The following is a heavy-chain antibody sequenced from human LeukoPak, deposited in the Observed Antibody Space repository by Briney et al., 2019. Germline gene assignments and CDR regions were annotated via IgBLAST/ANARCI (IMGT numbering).Heavy chain of an antibody. Sequence: SETLSLTCTVSGGSISSSSYYWGWIRQPPVKGLEWIGSIYYSGSTYYNPSLKSRVTISVDTSKHQFSLKLSSVTAADTAVYYCARDVGYYGSGIYPWGQGTLVTAYS. V-gene: IGHV4-39*07. CDR1: GGSISSSSYY. J-gene: IGHJ5*02. CDR3: ARDVGYYGSGIYP. D-gene: IGHD3-10*01. CDR2: IYYSGST.